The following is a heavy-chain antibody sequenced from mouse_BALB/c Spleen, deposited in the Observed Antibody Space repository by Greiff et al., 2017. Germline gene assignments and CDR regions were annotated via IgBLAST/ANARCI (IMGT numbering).Heavy chain of an antibody. J-gene: IGHJ4*01. CDR2: ISSGGSYT. V-gene: IGHV5-6*01. Sequence: EVKVVESGGDLVKPGGSLKLSCAASGFTFSSYGMSWVRQTPDKRLEWVATISSGGSYTYYPDSVKGRFTISRDNAKNTLYLQMSSLKSEDTAMYYCARQADGNYAMDYWGQGTSVTVSA. CDR3: ARQADGNYAMDY. D-gene: IGHD2-3*01. CDR1: GFTFSSYG.